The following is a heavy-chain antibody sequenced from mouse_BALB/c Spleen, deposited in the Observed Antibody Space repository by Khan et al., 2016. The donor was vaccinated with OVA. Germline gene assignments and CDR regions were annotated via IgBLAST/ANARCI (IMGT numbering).Heavy chain of an antibody. CDR3: ARRNYFGYTFAY. Sequence: QVQLKQSGAELARPGASVKLSCKASGYTFTDYYINWVKQRTGQGLEWIGEISPGSGDTYYNEKFKGKATLTADKSSRTVYIQLSSLTAEASAVYYCARRNYFGYTFAYWGQGTLVTVSA. CDR1: GYTFTDYY. J-gene: IGHJ3*01. D-gene: IGHD1-2*01. V-gene: IGHV1-77*01. CDR2: ISPGSGDT.